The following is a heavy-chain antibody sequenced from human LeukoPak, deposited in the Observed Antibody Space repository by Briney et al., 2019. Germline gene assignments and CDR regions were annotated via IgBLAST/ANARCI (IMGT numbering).Heavy chain of an antibody. J-gene: IGHJ4*02. CDR2: IYYSGST. CDR3: SRETTSTSWY. CDR1: GGSIGSSSYY. V-gene: IGHV4-39*01. Sequence: PSETLSLTCTVSGGSIGSSSYYWAWIRQPPGKRLEWIGSIYYSGSTFYSPSLKSRVTLSVDTSKNQFSLKLSSVTAADTAVYFCSRETTSTSWYWGQGTLVTVSS. D-gene: IGHD6-13*01.